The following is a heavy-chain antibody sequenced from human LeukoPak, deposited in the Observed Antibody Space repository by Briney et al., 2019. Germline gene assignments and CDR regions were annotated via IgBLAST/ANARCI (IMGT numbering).Heavy chain of an antibody. CDR2: IYYSGST. CDR3: ARQPVPAAIHWFDP. Sequence: SETLSLTCTVSGGSISSSSYYWGWIRQPPGKGLEWIGSIYYSGSTYYNPSLKSRVTISVDTSKNQFSLKLSSVTAADTAVYYCARQPVPAAIHWFDPWGQGTLVTVSS. D-gene: IGHD2-2*01. V-gene: IGHV4-39*01. J-gene: IGHJ5*02. CDR1: GGSISSSSYY.